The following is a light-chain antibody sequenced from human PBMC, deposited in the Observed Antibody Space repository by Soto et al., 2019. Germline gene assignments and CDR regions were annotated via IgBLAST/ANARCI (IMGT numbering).Light chain of an antibody. CDR1: QSVSSN. Sequence: EIVMTQSPATLSMFPGERATLSCRASQSVSSNLAWYQQKPGQAPRLLIYDASTRATGIPARFSGSGSGTEFTLTISSLQSEDFAVYYCQQYNNWPLTFGGGTKVEIK. J-gene: IGKJ4*01. V-gene: IGKV3-15*01. CDR2: DAS. CDR3: QQYNNWPLT.